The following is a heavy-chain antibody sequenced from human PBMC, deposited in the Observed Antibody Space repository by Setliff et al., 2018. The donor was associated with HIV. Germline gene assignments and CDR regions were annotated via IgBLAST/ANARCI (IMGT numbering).Heavy chain of an antibody. CDR1: GGSFSDYY. D-gene: IGHD6-13*01. CDR3: ARVSCSSWYSIPLYYYYAMDV. Sequence: SETLSLTCAVYGGSFSDYYWSWIRQPPGKGLEWIGEINHSGRTIQSPSLGSRVTISIDTSKNQFSLKLSSVSAADTAVYYCARVSCSSWYSIPLYYYYAMDVWGKGTTVT. J-gene: IGHJ6*03. CDR2: INHSGRT. V-gene: IGHV4-34*01.